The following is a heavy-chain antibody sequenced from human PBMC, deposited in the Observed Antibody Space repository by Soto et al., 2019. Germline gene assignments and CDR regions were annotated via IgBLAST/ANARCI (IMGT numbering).Heavy chain of an antibody. CDR3: VVYSSSSGRHFDY. CDR1: GYIFSKYW. V-gene: IGHV5-51*01. CDR2: IYPGDSDT. J-gene: IGHJ4*02. Sequence: GESLKISCKSSGYIFSKYWIGWVRQMPGKGLEWLGIIYPGDSDTRYSPSFQGQVTISADKSITTAYLQWRSLKASDTAIYYCVVYSSSSGRHFDYWGQGTLVTVSS. D-gene: IGHD6-6*01.